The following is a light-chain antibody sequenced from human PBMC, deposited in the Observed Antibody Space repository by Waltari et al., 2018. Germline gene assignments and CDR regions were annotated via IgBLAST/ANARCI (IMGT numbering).Light chain of an antibody. Sequence: DIVMTESQRSLPVTPGEPASIYSRSSQSLLYSNGYNHLGWYMQKPGTCPQFRIYLCSNRASVVPDMFSGSVSGTDVTLKISKVEAEDVGVYYCMQPLQTPWTSGQGTKLEMK. CDR3: MQPLQTPWT. J-gene: IGKJ2*02. CDR2: LCS. CDR1: QSLLYSNGYNH. V-gene: IGKV2-28*01.